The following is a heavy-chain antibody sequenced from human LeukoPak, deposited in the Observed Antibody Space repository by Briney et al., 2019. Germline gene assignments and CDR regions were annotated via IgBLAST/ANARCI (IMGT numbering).Heavy chain of an antibody. J-gene: IGHJ4*02. CDR1: GFSFSSYW. D-gene: IGHD6-19*01. CDR3: ARHSSGWPYDY. V-gene: IGHV3-7*01. Sequence: PGGSLRLSCAASGFSFSSYWMSWVRQAPGRGLEWLANINQDGSQKYYVDSVKGRFTISRDNATNSLYLQMNSLRAEDTAVYYCARHSSGWPYDYWGQGTLVTVSS. CDR2: INQDGSQK.